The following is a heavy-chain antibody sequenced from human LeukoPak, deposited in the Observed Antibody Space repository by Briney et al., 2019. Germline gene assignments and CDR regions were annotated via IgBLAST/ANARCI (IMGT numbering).Heavy chain of an antibody. CDR1: GYSISSGYY. Sequence: SETLSLTCAVSGYSISSGYYWGWIRQPPGKGLGWIGSIYHSGSTYYNPSLKSRGTISVDTSKNQFSLKLSSVTAADTAVYYCASPPPSDIVVVPAAIGEYFQHWGQGTLVTVSS. CDR3: ASPPPSDIVVVPAAIGEYFQH. D-gene: IGHD2-2*01. V-gene: IGHV4-38-2*01. CDR2: IYHSGST. J-gene: IGHJ1*01.